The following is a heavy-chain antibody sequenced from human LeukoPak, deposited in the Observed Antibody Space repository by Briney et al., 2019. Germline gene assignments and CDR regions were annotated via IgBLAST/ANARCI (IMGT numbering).Heavy chain of an antibody. D-gene: IGHD3-10*01. CDR2: IWFDGRDQ. J-gene: IGHJ2*01. CDR1: GFTFSTYG. Sequence: PGGSLRLSCAASGFTFSTYGMHWVRQAPGKGLEWLTLIWFDGRDQDYADSVKGRFTISRDNSKNTLYLQMNSLRAEDTAVYYCARGPWASGTQITSLDLWGRGTLVTVSS. CDR3: ARGPWASGTQITSLDL. V-gene: IGHV3-33*01.